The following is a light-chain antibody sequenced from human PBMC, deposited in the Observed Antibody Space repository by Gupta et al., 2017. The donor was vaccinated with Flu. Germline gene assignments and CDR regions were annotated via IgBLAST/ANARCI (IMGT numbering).Light chain of an antibody. CDR3: GAWDSTLSAGV. Sequence: SIIGYNVVSWYQQLQGAAPKLLIYENNKRPSGVPGRFSGSKSGTSATLALTGLQTGDEAIYYCGAWDSTLSAGVFGGGTRLTVL. J-gene: IGLJ3*02. CDR2: ENN. V-gene: IGLV1-51*02. CDR1: SIIGYNV.